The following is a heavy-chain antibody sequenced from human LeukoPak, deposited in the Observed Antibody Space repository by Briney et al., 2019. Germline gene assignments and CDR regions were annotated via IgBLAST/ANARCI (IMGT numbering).Heavy chain of an antibody. Sequence: GGSLRLSCAASGFTFSSYGMHWVRQAPGKGLEWVAVISYDGSNKYYADSVKGRFTISRDNSKNTLYLQMNSLRAEDTAVYYCAKDLNPRGFYDSSGYSQLVDYWGRGTLVTVSS. J-gene: IGHJ4*02. CDR3: AKDLNPRGFYDSSGYSQLVDY. D-gene: IGHD3-22*01. CDR2: ISYDGSNK. CDR1: GFTFSSYG. V-gene: IGHV3-30*18.